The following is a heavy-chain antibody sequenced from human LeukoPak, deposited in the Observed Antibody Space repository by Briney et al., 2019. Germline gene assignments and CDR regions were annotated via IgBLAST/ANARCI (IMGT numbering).Heavy chain of an antibody. Sequence: GGSLRLSCAASGFTFSSHGMNWVRQAPGKGLEWVSYISSSSITIYYADSVRGRFTISRDNANNSLYLQMESLRDEDMSVYHCARNRVIAAAGTDSFDMGAGETMVTVSS. CDR3: ARNRVIAAAGTDSFDM. V-gene: IGHV3-48*02. J-gene: IGHJ3*02. CDR2: ISSSSITI. D-gene: IGHD6-13*01. CDR1: GFTFSSHG.